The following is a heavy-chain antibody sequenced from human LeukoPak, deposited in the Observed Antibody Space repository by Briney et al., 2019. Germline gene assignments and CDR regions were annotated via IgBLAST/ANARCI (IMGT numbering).Heavy chain of an antibody. V-gene: IGHV4-39*01. D-gene: IGHD2-2*01. Sequence: SETLSLTCTVSGGSISSSSYYWGWIRQPPGKGLEWFGFFCYSARTYYNPSLKSRLTISVDTSKNQFSLKLSSVTATDTAVYYCARRGYCSSTSCYEYWFDPWGQGTLVTVSS. CDR2: FCYSART. CDR3: ARRGYCSSTSCYEYWFDP. CDR1: GGSISSSSYY. J-gene: IGHJ5*02.